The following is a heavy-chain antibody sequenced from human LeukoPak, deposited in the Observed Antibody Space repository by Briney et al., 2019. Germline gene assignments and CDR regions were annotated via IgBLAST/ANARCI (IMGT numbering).Heavy chain of an antibody. CDR3: ARGDAFSGDH. J-gene: IGHJ4*02. CDR2: IHPEGNEK. V-gene: IGHV3-7*04. Sequence: GGSLRLSYAASGFTFRNFWVSWVRQATGRGLEWVANIHPEGNEKYHVESVKGRFTISRDNPKSSLFLQMNGLRVEDTAVYYCARGDAFSGDHWGQGTLVTVSS. CDR1: GFTFRNFW.